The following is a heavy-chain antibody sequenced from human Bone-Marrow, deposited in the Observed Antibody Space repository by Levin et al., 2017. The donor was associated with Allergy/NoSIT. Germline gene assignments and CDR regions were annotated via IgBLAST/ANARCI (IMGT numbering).Heavy chain of an antibody. CDR3: ARSVGSGSYFDN. Sequence: SQTLSLTCTVSGGSITSYYWSWIRQPPGKGLEWIGYISYSGGTKYNPSLKGRITISLDASKNQFSLKVASVTAADTAVYYCARSVGSGSYFDNWGQGTLVTVSS. D-gene: IGHD3-10*01. CDR1: GGSITSYY. J-gene: IGHJ4*02. V-gene: IGHV4-59*01. CDR2: ISYSGGT.